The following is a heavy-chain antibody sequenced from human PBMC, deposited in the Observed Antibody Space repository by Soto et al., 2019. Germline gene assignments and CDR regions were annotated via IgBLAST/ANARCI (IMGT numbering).Heavy chain of an antibody. D-gene: IGHD1-26*01. CDR3: ARSSGSYPSYYYGMDV. Sequence: PSETLSLTCTVSGGSISSSSYYWGWIRQPPGKGLEWIGSIYYSGSTYYNPSLKSRVTISVDTSKNQFSLKLSSVTATDTAVYNCARSSGSYPSYYYGMDVWGQGTTVTVSS. V-gene: IGHV4-39*01. CDR1: GGSISSSSYY. CDR2: IYYSGST. J-gene: IGHJ6*02.